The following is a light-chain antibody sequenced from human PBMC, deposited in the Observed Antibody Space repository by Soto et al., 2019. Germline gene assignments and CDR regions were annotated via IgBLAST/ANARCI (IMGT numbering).Light chain of an antibody. J-gene: IGKJ3*01. Sequence: DIQMTQSPSSLSASVGDRVTITCRASQGIGNSLAWYQQKPGNVPKLLIYAASTLQSGVPSRFSGSGSETDFTLPITSLQPQDVATYYCQKYNGAPPFTFGPGTKVDIK. CDR3: QKYNGAPPFT. V-gene: IGKV1-27*01. CDR1: QGIGNS. CDR2: AAS.